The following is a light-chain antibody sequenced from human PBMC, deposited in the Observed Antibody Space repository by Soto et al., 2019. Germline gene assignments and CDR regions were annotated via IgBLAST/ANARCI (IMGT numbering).Light chain of an antibody. Sequence: QSALTQPASVSGSPGQSITISCTGTSSDIGNYNYVSWYQQHPGKAPKLMIYEVSNWPSGVSHRFSGSKSGNTASLTISGLQAEDEADYYCSSYTSSSTYVFGTGTKVTVL. J-gene: IGLJ1*01. V-gene: IGLV2-14*01. CDR2: EVS. CDR1: SSDIGNYNY. CDR3: SSYTSSSTYV.